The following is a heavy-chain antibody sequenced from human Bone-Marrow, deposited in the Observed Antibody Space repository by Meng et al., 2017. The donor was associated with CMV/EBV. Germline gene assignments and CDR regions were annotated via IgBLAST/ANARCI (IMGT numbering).Heavy chain of an antibody. CDR3: ARESYCSGGSCYSGVDY. J-gene: IGHJ4*02. V-gene: IGHV4-39*07. D-gene: IGHD2-15*01. CDR1: GGSISSSGYY. Sequence: GSLRLSCTVTGGSISSSGYYWGWIRQPPGRGLEWIASIYYSGITYHKPSLKSRVAISVDTSKNQFSLKLSSVTAADTAVYYCARESYCSGGSCYSGVDYWGQGTLVTVSS. CDR2: IYYSGIT.